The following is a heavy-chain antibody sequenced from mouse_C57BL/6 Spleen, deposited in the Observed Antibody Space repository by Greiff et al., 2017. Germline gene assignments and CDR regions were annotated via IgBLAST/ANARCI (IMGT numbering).Heavy chain of an antibody. V-gene: IGHV14-4*01. Sequence: VQLQQSGAELVRPGASVKLSCTASGFNIKDDYMHWVKQRPEQGLEWIGWIDPENGDTEYASKFQGKATITADTSSNTAYLQLSTLTAEDTAFYYSTTATRFAYWGQGTLVTVSA. CDR1: GFNIKDDY. CDR3: TTATRFAY. D-gene: IGHD1-2*01. J-gene: IGHJ3*01. CDR2: IDPENGDT.